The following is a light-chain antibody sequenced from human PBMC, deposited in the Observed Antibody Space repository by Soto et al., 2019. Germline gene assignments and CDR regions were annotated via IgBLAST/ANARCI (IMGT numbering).Light chain of an antibody. CDR2: EVS. J-gene: IGLJ2*01. CDR1: NSDVGIYDF. V-gene: IGLV2-14*01. Sequence: QSVLTQPASVSGTPGQSITISCTGSNSDVGIYDFVSWYQHHPGRAPKLIVSEVSHRPSGVSNRFSGSKSGNTASLTISGLQAEDEADYYCCSYAGSYTFVVFGGGTKVTVL. CDR3: CSYAGSYTFVV.